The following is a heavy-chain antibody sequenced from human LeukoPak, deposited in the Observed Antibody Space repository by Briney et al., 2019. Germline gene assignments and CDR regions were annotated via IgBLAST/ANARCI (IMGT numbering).Heavy chain of an antibody. D-gene: IGHD5-18*01. Sequence: GGSLGLSCAASGFGFSYHAMHWVRQTPGKGLGWVSGITGGGVSTHYADSVKGRFTISRDNSKNTLFLQMNSLRAEDTAIYYCVKDIHTWIQLWLDSWGQGTLVAVSS. J-gene: IGHJ4*02. CDR3: VKDIHTWIQLWLDS. V-gene: IGHV3-23*01. CDR1: GFGFSYHA. CDR2: ITGGGVST.